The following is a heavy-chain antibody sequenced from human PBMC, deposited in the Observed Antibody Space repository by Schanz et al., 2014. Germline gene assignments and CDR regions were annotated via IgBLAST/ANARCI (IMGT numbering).Heavy chain of an antibody. CDR3: AKSMYSTSWAFDF. Sequence: QVQLVESGGGVVQPGRSLRLSCAASGFTFNSYGMHWVRQAPGKGLEWVAFIWYDGNKYYADSVKGRFTISRDNSKNTLYVQMNSLRAEATAVYYCAKSMYSTSWAFDFWGQGAQVTVSS. D-gene: IGHD2-2*01. CDR2: IWYDGNK. CDR1: GFTFNSYG. J-gene: IGHJ4*02. V-gene: IGHV3-33*06.